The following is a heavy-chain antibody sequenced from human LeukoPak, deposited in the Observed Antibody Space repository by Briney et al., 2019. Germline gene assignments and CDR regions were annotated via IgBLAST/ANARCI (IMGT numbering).Heavy chain of an antibody. Sequence: PSETLSLTCTVSGGSISSYYWSWIRQPPGKGLEWIGYIYYSGSTNYNPSLKSRVTISVDTSKNQFSLKLSSVTAADTAVYYCARGHDYVWGSYQGGYFDYWGQGTLVTVCS. V-gene: IGHV4-59*01. D-gene: IGHD3-16*02. CDR1: GGSISSYY. J-gene: IGHJ4*02. CDR3: ARGHDYVWGSYQGGYFDY. CDR2: IYYSGST.